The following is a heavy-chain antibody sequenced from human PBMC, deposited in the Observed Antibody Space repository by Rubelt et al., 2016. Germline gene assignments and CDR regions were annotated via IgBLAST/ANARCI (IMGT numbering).Heavy chain of an antibody. V-gene: IGHV4-34*01. CDR1: GGSFSGYY. D-gene: IGHD2-15*01. CDR2: INHSGST. Sequence: QVQLQQWGAGLLKPSETLSLTCAVYGGSFSGYYWSWIRQPPGKGLEWIGEINHSGSTNYNPSLKGRFTISVDTSKNQFSLKRSSVTAADTAVDYCARVLGASEGGGVVAATGFDYWGQGTLVTVSS. CDR3: ARVLGASEGGGVVAATGFDY. J-gene: IGHJ4*02.